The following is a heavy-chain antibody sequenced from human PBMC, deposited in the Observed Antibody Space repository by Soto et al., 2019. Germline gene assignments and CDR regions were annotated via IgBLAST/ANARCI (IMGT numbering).Heavy chain of an antibody. CDR2: IYYSGST. CDR3: AGGGLSSGLDY. CDR1: GGSISSGGYY. J-gene: IGHJ4*02. D-gene: IGHD6-19*01. V-gene: IGHV4-31*03. Sequence: SETLSLTCTVSGGSISSGGYYWSWIRQHPGKGLEWIGYIYYSGSTYYNPSLKSRVTISVDTSKNQFSLKLSSVTAADTAVYYCAGGGLSSGLDYWGQGTLVTVSS.